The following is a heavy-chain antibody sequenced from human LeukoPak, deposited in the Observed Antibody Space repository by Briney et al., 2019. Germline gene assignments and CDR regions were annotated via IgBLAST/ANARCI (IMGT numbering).Heavy chain of an antibody. Sequence: PSETLSLTSTVSGGSISNSAYYWGWIRQSPGKGLVWIGSIYYTGTTSYNPSLKSRVTISVDTSKNQFSLKLSSVTAADTAVYYCARRAMVRGIHYFDYWGQGTLVTVSS. V-gene: IGHV4-39*01. CDR1: GGSISNSAYY. CDR2: IYYTGTT. D-gene: IGHD3-10*01. J-gene: IGHJ4*02. CDR3: ARRAMVRGIHYFDY.